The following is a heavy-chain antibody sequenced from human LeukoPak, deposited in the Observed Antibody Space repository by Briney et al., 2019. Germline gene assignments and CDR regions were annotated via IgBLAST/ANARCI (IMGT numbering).Heavy chain of an antibody. J-gene: IGHJ4*02. CDR1: GFTFGSYA. CDR2: IYSGGST. D-gene: IGHD1-1*01. Sequence: PGGSLRLSCAASGFTFGSYAIHWVRQAPGKGLEWVSVIYSGGSTYYADSVRGRFTISRDNSKNTLYLQMNSLRAEDTAVYYCARTGNPATGDYWGQGTLVTVSS. V-gene: IGHV3-53*01. CDR3: ARTGNPATGDY.